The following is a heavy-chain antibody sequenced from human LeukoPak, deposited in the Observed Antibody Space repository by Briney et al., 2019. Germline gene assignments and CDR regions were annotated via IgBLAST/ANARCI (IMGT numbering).Heavy chain of an antibody. V-gene: IGHV4-59*01. J-gene: IGHJ3*02. D-gene: IGHD4-17*01. CDR3: ARVRTGLYDAFDI. Sequence: SETLSLTCTVSGDSISNYYWSWIRQPPGKGLEWSGYIYYSGSTNYNPSLKSRVTISVDTSKNQFSLKLSSVTAADTAVYYCARVRTGLYDAFDIWGQGTMVTVSS. CDR2: IYYSGST. CDR1: GDSISNYY.